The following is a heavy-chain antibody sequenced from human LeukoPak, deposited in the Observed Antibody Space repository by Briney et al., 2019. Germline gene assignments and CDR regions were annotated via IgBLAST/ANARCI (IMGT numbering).Heavy chain of an antibody. CDR3: VSFYETY. J-gene: IGHJ4*02. CDR2: INSDGSWT. V-gene: IGHV3-74*01. CDR1: GNYW. Sequence: PGGSLRLSCAASGNYWMHWVRQAPGKGLVWVSHINSDGSWTSYAESVKGRFTISKDNAKNTVYLQMNSLRAEDTAVYYCVSFYETYWGRGTLVTVSS. D-gene: IGHD2/OR15-2a*01.